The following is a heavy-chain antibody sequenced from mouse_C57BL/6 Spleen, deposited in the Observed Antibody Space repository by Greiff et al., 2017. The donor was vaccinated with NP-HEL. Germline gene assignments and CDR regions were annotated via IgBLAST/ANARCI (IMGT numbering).Heavy chain of an antibody. Sequence: VQLQQSGPELVKPGASVKIPCKASGYTFTDYNMDWVKQSHGKSLEWIGDINPNNGGTIYNQKFKGKATLTVDKSSSTVYLELRSLTSEDTAVYYCARGLITTVVASGAMDYWGQGTSVTVSS. CDR2: INPNNGGT. CDR1: GYTFTDYN. CDR3: ARGLITTVVASGAMDY. V-gene: IGHV1-18*01. D-gene: IGHD1-1*01. J-gene: IGHJ4*01.